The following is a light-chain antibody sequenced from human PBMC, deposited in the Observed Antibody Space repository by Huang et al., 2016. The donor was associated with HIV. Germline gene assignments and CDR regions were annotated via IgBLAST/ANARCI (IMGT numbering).Light chain of an antibody. CDR2: WAS. CDR3: QQYYSTPLS. V-gene: IGKV4-1*01. Sequence: DIVMTQSPDSLAVSLGESATINCKSSQSLLHSSTKNNYLAWFQQKPGQPPKLLLYWASTRESGVPDRFNGSGSVTDFSLTISSLQAEDVAVYYCQQYYSTPLSFGGGTKVEI. CDR1: QSLLHSSTKNNY. J-gene: IGKJ4*01.